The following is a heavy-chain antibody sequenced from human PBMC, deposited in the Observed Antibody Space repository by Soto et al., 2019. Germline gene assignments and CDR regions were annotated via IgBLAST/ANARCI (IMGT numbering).Heavy chain of an antibody. D-gene: IGHD3-16*01. CDR2: ISSYVSDT. J-gene: IGHJ6*02. V-gene: IGHV3-74*01. Sequence: EVQLVESGGGLVLPGGSLRLSCAASGFTFSRYWMHWVRQAPGKGLVWVSRISSYVSDTHYADSVKGRFTISRDNAKNTLYLQMNSLRAEDTAVYYCASNYAYAEGYYWYGIDVWGQGTTVTVSS. CDR1: GFTFSRYW. CDR3: ASNYAYAEGYYWYGIDV.